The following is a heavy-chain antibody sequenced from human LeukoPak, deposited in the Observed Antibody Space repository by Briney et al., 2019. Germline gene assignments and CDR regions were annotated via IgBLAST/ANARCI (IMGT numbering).Heavy chain of an antibody. Sequence: GASVKVSCKASGYTFTSYGLTWVRQAPGQGLEWMGWISAYNGNTNYAQKLQGRVTMTTDTSTSTAYMELRSLRSDDTAVYYCARDRGWLTTMVWGVMDYWGQGTLVTVSS. J-gene: IGHJ4*02. D-gene: IGHD3-10*01. CDR2: ISAYNGNT. CDR3: ARDRGWLTTMVWGVMDY. V-gene: IGHV1-18*01. CDR1: GYTFTSYG.